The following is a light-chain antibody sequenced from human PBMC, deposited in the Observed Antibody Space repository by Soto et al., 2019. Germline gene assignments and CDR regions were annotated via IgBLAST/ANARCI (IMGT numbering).Light chain of an antibody. CDR1: QSISSY. Sequence: DIQMTQTPSSLSASVGDRVTITCRASQSISSYLNWYQHKLGKAPKLLIYAASSLRSGVPSRFSGSGSGTDFTLTISSLQPEDFATYYCQQSYSTVGTTFGQGTKVDI. CDR3: QQSYSTVGTT. CDR2: AAS. V-gene: IGKV1-39*01. J-gene: IGKJ1*01.